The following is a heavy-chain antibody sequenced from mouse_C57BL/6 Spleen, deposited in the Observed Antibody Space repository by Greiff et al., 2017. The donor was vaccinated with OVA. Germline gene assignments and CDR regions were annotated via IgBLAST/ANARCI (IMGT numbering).Heavy chain of an antibody. CDR3: ARGFYYGNYGFDY. J-gene: IGHJ2*01. D-gene: IGHD2-1*01. Sequence: EVQVVESGPELVKPGASVKMSCKASGYTFTDYNMHWVKQSHGKSLEWIGYINPNNGGTSYNQKFKGKATLTVNKSSSTAYMELRSLTSEDSAVYYCARGFYYGNYGFDYWGQGTTLTVSS. V-gene: IGHV1-22*01. CDR1: GYTFTDYN. CDR2: INPNNGGT.